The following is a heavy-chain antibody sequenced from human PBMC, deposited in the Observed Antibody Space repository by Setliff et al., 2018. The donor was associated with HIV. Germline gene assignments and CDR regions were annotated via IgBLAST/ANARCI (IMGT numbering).Heavy chain of an antibody. CDR3: ARDDHGDPFDY. J-gene: IGHJ4*02. D-gene: IGHD4-17*01. CDR2: INCNSGGT. V-gene: IGHV1-2*02. CDR1: GYTFTTYG. Sequence: ASVKVSCKASGYTFTTYGITWVRQAPGQGLEWMGWINCNSGGTYYAQNFQGRVTMTRDTSINTAYMELSRLRSDDTAVYYCARDDHGDPFDYWGQGTLVTVSS.